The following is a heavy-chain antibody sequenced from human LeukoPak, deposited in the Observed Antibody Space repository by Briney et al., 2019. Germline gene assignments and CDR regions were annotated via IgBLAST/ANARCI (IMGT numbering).Heavy chain of an antibody. CDR3: ASGIDYYGSGCYYLYGMDV. Sequence: ASVKVSCKASGYTFTSYGISWVRQAPGQGLEWMGWISAYNGNTNYAQKLQGRVTMTTDTSTSTAYMELRSLRSDDTAVYYCASGIDYYGSGCYYLYGMDVWGQGTTVTVSS. CDR2: ISAYNGNT. CDR1: GYTFTSYG. V-gene: IGHV1-18*01. D-gene: IGHD3-10*01. J-gene: IGHJ6*02.